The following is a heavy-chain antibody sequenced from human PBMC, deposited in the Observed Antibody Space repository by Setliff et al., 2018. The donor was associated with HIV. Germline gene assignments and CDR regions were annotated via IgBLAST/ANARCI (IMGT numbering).Heavy chain of an antibody. D-gene: IGHD5-12*01. V-gene: IGHV1-18*01. CDR3: ARGGYGWGDLGPVLDY. CDR2: ISALNGNT. J-gene: IGHJ4*02. Sequence: ASVKVSCKASGYTFTTYSFTWVRQAPGQGLEWMGWISALNGNTNYAQKLQGRFTMTTDTSTSTAYVELRSLRSDDTSVYYCARGGYGWGDLGPVLDYWGQGTLVTVSS. CDR1: GYTFTTYS.